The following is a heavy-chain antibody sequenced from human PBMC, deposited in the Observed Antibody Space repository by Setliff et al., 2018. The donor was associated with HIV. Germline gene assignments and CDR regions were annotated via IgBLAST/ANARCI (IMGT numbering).Heavy chain of an antibody. V-gene: IGHV3-74*01. Sequence: LRLSCAASGFTFSTYWMHWVRQAPGKGLVWVSRIKSDGSSTNYADSVKGRFTISRDNAKSMLYLQMNSLRAEDTAVYYCASPHYFDSNGYYNWGQGTPVTVSS. CDR1: GFTFSTYW. CDR3: ASPHYFDSNGYYN. CDR2: IKSDGSST. J-gene: IGHJ4*02. D-gene: IGHD3-22*01.